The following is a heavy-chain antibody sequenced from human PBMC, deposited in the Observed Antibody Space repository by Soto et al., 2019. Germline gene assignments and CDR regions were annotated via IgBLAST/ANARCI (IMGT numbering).Heavy chain of an antibody. CDR1: GGSISSYY. V-gene: IGHV4-59*01. CDR3: ASGSGSYSSDY. J-gene: IGHJ4*02. CDR2: IYYSGST. D-gene: IGHD1-26*01. Sequence: LETLSLTCTVSGGSISSYYWSWIRQPPGKGLEWIGYIYYSGSTNYNPSLKSRVTISVDTSKNQFSLKLSSVTAADTAVYYCASGSGSYSSDYWGQGTLVTVSS.